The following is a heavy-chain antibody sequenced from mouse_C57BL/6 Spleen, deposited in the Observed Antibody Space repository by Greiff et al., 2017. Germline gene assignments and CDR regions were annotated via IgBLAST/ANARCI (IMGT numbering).Heavy chain of an antibody. CDR1: GYTFTEYT. D-gene: IGHD3-2*01. V-gene: IGHV1-62-2*01. CDR2: FYPGRGRI. CDR3: ARHGLDSSGLWVAY. Sequence: QVQLKESGAELVKPGASVKLSCKASGYTFTEYTIHWVKQRSGQGLEWIGWFYPGRGRIRYNENFQDKATLTADKSSSTVYMELSRLTAEDSSVEFCARHGLDSSGLWVAYWGQGTLVTVSA. J-gene: IGHJ3*01.